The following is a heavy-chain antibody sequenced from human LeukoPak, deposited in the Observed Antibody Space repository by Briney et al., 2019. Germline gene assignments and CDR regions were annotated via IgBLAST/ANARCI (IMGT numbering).Heavy chain of an antibody. V-gene: IGHV4-39*07. CDR2: IYYSGST. Sequence: SETLSLTCTVSGDSISSSSYYWGWIRQPPGKGLEWIGSIYYSGSTYYSPSLKSRVTISLDTSKTQFSLKLSSVTAADTAVYYCARISSSWLYCDYWGQGTLVTVSS. CDR1: GDSISSSSYY. CDR3: ARISSSWLYCDY. J-gene: IGHJ4*02. D-gene: IGHD6-13*01.